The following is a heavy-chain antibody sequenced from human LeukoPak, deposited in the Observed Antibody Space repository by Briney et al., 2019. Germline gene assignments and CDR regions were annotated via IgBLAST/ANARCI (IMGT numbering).Heavy chain of an antibody. V-gene: IGHV1-8*01. CDR3: ARFLGYCSSTSCPNAFDI. CDR2: MNPNSGNT. Sequence: GASVKVSCKASGYTFTSYDINWVRQATGQGLEWMGLMNPNSGNTGYAQKFQGRVTMTRNTSISTAYMELSSLRSEDTAVYYCARFLGYCSSTSCPNAFDIWGQGTMVTVSS. CDR1: GYTFTSYD. J-gene: IGHJ3*02. D-gene: IGHD2-2*01.